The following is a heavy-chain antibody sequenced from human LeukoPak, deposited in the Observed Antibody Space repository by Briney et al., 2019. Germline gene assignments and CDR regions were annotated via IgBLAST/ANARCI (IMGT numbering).Heavy chain of an antibody. Sequence: PRGSLRVSCAVSGFTVSSNYVSWVRQAPGKGLEWVSVIYSDGRTYYADSVKGRFTISRDNSKNTLYLQMNTLRAEDTAVYYCARDLGYSHVYSFNYWGQGTLATVSS. V-gene: IGHV3-53*01. CDR1: GFTVSSNY. D-gene: IGHD5-18*01. CDR2: IYSDGRT. J-gene: IGHJ4*02. CDR3: ARDLGYSHVYSFNY.